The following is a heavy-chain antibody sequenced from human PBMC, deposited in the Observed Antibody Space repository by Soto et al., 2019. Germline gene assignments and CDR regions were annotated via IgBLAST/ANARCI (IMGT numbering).Heavy chain of an antibody. CDR1: GYTFTSYG. CDR2: ISAYNGNT. Sequence: VASVKVSCKASGYTFTSYGISWVRQAPGQGLEWMGWISAYNGNTNYAQKLQGRVTMTTDTSTSTAYMELRSLRSDDTAVYYCARVFGYCISTSCYSGYYYYYYGMDVWGQGTTVTVSS. CDR3: ARVFGYCISTSCYSGYYYYYYGMDV. D-gene: IGHD2-2*03. V-gene: IGHV1-18*01. J-gene: IGHJ6*02.